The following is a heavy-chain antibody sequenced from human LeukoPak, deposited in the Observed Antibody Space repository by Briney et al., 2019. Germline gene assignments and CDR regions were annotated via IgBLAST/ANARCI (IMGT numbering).Heavy chain of an antibody. CDR3: ARDDSGTTFGWFDP. CDR2: IIPIFGTA. V-gene: IGHV1-69*05. J-gene: IGHJ5*02. D-gene: IGHD1-7*01. Sequence: SVKVSCKASGGTFSSYAISWVRQVPGQGLEWMGGIIPIFGTANYAQKFQGRVTITTDESTSTAYMELSSLRSEDTAVYYCARDDSGTTFGWFDPWGQGTLVTVSS. CDR1: GGTFSSYA.